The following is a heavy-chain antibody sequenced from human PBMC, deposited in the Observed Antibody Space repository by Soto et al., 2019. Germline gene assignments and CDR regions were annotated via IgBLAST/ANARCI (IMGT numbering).Heavy chain of an antibody. V-gene: IGHV3-9*01. J-gene: IGHJ4*02. CDR2: ISWNSGSI. Sequence: LRLSCAASGFTFDDYAMHWVRQAPGKGLEWVSGISWNSGSIGYADSVKGRFTISRDNAKNSLYLQMNSLRAEDTALYYCAKDKAGLVPFYFDYWGQGTLVTVSS. CDR1: GFTFDDYA. D-gene: IGHD3-9*01. CDR3: AKDKAGLVPFYFDY.